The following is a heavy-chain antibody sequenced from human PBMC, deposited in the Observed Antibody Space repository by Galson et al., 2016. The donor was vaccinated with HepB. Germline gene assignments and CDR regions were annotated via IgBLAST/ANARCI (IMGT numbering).Heavy chain of an antibody. D-gene: IGHD6-19*01. J-gene: IGHJ4*02. CDR2: MSYDGSNK. CDR1: GFAFSSYG. V-gene: IGHV3-30*03. CDR3: ARERPDIAVAAFDY. Sequence: SLRLSCAASGFAFSSYGMHWLRQAPGKGLEWVTVMSYDGSNKYYADSVRGRFTISRDNSKNTLYLQMNSLRAEDTAVYYCARERPDIAVAAFDYWGQGTLVTVSS.